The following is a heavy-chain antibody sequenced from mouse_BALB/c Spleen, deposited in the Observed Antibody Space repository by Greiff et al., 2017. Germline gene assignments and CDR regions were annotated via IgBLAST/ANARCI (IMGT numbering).Heavy chain of an antibody. V-gene: IGHV1-9*01. J-gene: IGHJ4*01. D-gene: IGHD1-1*01. Sequence: QVQLKQSGAELMKPGASVKISCKATGYTFSSYWIEWVKQRPGHGLEWIGEILPGSGSTNYNEKFKGKATFTADTSSNTAYMQLSSLTSEDSAVYYCARGYYYGSSYYYAMDYWGQGTSVTVSS. CDR3: ARGYYYGSSYYYAMDY. CDR1: GYTFSSYW. CDR2: ILPGSGST.